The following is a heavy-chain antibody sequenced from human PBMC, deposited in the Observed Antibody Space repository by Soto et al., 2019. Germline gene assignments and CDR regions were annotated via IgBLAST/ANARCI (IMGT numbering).Heavy chain of an antibody. V-gene: IGHV4-31*03. D-gene: IGHD2-2*01. CDR3: ARGRVVVPAAVMFNCLDP. J-gene: IGHJ5*02. Sequence: SETLSLTCTVSGGSISSGGYYWSWIRQYPGKGLDWIGYIYFSGSTYYNPSLRSRVTISVDRSRTQFSLKMSSVTAADTAVYYCARGRVVVPAAVMFNCLDPWGQGALVTVSS. CDR2: IYFSGST. CDR1: GGSISSGGYY.